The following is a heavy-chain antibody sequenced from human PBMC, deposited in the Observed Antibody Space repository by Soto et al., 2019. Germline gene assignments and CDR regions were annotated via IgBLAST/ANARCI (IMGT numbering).Heavy chain of an antibody. CDR2: IIPIFGTA. J-gene: IGHJ6*02. CDR3: AVGDTMIVVVTDGMDV. CDR1: GGTFSSYA. Sequence: SVKVSCKASGGTFSSYAISLVRQAPGQGLEWMGGIIPIFGTANYAQKFQGRVTITADESTSTAYMELSSMRSEDTAVYYCAVGDTMIVVVTDGMDVWGQGTTVTVSS. V-gene: IGHV1-69*13. D-gene: IGHD3-22*01.